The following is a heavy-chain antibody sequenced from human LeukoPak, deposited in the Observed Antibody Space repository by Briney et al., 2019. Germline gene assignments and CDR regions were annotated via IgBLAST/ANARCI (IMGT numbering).Heavy chain of an antibody. CDR2: ISAYNGNT. J-gene: IGHJ3*02. Sequence: ASVKVSCKASGYTFTSYGISWVRQAPGQGLEWMGWISAYNGNTNYAQKLKGRVTMTTDTSTSTAYMELRTLRSDDTAVYYCARDFQCSSTSCYTGQAFDIWGQGTMVTVSS. D-gene: IGHD2-2*02. V-gene: IGHV1-18*01. CDR3: ARDFQCSSTSCYTGQAFDI. CDR1: GYTFTSYG.